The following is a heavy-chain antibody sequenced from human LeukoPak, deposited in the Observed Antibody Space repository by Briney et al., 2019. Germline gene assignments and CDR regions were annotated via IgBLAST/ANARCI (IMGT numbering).Heavy chain of an antibody. CDR3: ARGRRYCSSTSCYFWFDP. D-gene: IGHD2-2*01. CDR2: ISYDGSNK. Sequence: PGGSLRLSCAASGFTFSSYAMHWVRQAPGKGLEWVAVISYDGSNKYYADSVKGRFTISRDNSKNTLYLQMNSLRAEDTAVYYCARGRRYCSSTSCYFWFDPWGQGTLVTVSS. V-gene: IGHV3-30*04. CDR1: GFTFSSYA. J-gene: IGHJ5*02.